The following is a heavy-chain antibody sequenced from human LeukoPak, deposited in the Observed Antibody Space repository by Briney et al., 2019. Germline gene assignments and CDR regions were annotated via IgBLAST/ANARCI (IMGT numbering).Heavy chain of an antibody. CDR3: AKDNEQLVSVDY. V-gene: IGHV3-30*02. J-gene: IGHJ4*02. CDR1: GFTFSSYG. D-gene: IGHD6-6*01. CDR2: IRYDGSNK. Sequence: GGSLRLSCAASGFTFSSYGMHWVRQAPGKGLEWVAFIRYDGSNKYYADSVKGRFTISRDNSKNTLYLQMNSLRAEDTAVYYCAKDNEQLVSVDYWGQGTLVTVSS.